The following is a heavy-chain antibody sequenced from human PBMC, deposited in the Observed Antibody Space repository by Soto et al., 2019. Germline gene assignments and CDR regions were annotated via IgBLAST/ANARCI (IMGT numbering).Heavy chain of an antibody. CDR3: ARDSVATVNIVVVVAAHFVY. D-gene: IGHD2-15*01. CDR1: GYTFTSYG. CDR2: ISAYNGNT. Sequence: QVPLVQSGAEVKKPGASVKVSCKASGYTFTSYGISWVRQAPGQGLEWMGWISAYNGNTNYAQKLQGRVTMTTDTSTSTANMELRSLRSDDTAVYYCARDSVATVNIVVVVAAHFVYWGQGTLDTVSS. J-gene: IGHJ4*02. V-gene: IGHV1-18*04.